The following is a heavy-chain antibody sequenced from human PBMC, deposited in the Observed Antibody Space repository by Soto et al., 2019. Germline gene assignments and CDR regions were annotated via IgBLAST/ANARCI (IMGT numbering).Heavy chain of an antibody. V-gene: IGHV3-30*03. CDR3: ARPRYDSTGTPFDH. CDR1: GFTFSSYG. J-gene: IGHJ4*02. CDR2: ISYDGSNK. D-gene: IGHD3-22*01. Sequence: GSLRLSCAASGFTFSSYGMHWVRQAPGKGLEWVAVISYDGSNKYYADSVKGRFTISRDNSKNTLYLQMNSLRAEDTAVYYCARPRYDSTGTPFDHWGLGTLVTVSS.